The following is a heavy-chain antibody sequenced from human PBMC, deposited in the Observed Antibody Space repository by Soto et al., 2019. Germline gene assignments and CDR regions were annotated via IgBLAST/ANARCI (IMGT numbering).Heavy chain of an antibody. J-gene: IGHJ4*02. Sequence: GGSLRLSCAASGFTFSAYSLNWVRQAPGKGLEWVSYISSRSGSIYYADSVKGRFTISTDNTNNSLYLQMNSLRAEDTAVYYCARDENWGFDYWGQGTLVTVSS. CDR3: ARDENWGFDY. D-gene: IGHD7-27*01. CDR2: ISSRSGSI. V-gene: IGHV3-48*01. CDR1: GFTFSAYS.